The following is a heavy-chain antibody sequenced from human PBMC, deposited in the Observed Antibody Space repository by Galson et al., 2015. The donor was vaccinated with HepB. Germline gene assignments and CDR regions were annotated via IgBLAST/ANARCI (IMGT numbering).Heavy chain of an antibody. CDR3: ARDSGGYYHAFDI. J-gene: IGHJ3*02. Sequence: SLRLSCAASGFTFSRYWMSWVRQAPGKGLEWVANIKYDGSEEFYVDSVKGRFTISRDNAKNSLYPQMNSLRAEDTSVYYCARDSGGYYHAFDIWGQGTMVTVSS. D-gene: IGHD3-22*01. V-gene: IGHV3-7*01. CDR2: IKYDGSEE. CDR1: GFTFSRYW.